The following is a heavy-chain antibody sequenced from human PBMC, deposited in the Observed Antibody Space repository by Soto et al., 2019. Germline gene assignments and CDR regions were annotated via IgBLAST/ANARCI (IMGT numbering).Heavy chain of an antibody. CDR3: TRAALKWLRDEFFDY. V-gene: IGHV3-49*04. CDR1: GFTFGDYA. CDR2: IRSKAYGGTT. J-gene: IGHJ4*02. D-gene: IGHD5-12*01. Sequence: EVQLVESGGGLVQPGRSLRLSCTASGFTFGDYAMSWVRQAPGKGLEWVGFIRSKAYGGTTEYAASVKGRFTISRDDSKSIAYLQMNSLKTEDTAVYYCTRAALKWLRDEFFDYWGQGTLVTVSS.